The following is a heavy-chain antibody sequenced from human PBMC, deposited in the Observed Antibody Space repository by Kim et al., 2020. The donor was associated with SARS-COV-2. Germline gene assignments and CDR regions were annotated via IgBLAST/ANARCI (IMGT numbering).Heavy chain of an antibody. CDR2: ITAGGGST. V-gene: IGHV3-23*01. CDR1: GFTFRSYA. CDR3: AKDRGQNNGWFDH. D-gene: IGHD2-8*01. Sequence: GGSLRLSCAASGFTFRSYAMAWVRQAPGKGLEWISGITAGGGSTYYADSVRGRFIVSRDNSKNTLYVLLNSLRVDDTGVYFCAKDRGQNNGWFDHWGQGIWVTVS. J-gene: IGHJ5*02.